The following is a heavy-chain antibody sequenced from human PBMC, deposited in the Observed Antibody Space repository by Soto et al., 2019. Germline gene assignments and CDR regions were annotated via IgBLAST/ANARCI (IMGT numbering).Heavy chain of an antibody. CDR2: ISGSGGST. CDR3: AKGDGYNYYYGLDV. J-gene: IGHJ6*02. V-gene: IGHV3-23*01. D-gene: IGHD5-12*01. CDR1: GFTFSSYA. Sequence: GGSLRLSCAASGFTFSSYAMTWVRQAPGKGLEWVSVISGSGGSTYYADSVKGRFTISRDNSKSTLYLQMNRLRAEDTAVYFCAKGDGYNYYYGLDVWGQGTTVTVSS.